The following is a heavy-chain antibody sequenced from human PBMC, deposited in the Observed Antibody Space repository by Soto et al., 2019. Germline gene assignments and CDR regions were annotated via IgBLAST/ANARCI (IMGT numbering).Heavy chain of an antibody. D-gene: IGHD2-21*01. J-gene: IGHJ4*02. Sequence: EVQLVESGGGLVKPGGSLRLSCAASGFTFDNVWMNWVRQAPGKGLEWVGRIKSEGDGGSTDYAAPVNGGFTISRDDSKSMLYLQMDILKTEDTAVYYCLTLDLVWSTETPTHRKWGQGTLVTVSS. V-gene: IGHV3-15*01. CDR1: GFTFDNVW. CDR3: LTLDLVWSTETPTHRK. CDR2: IKSEGDGGST.